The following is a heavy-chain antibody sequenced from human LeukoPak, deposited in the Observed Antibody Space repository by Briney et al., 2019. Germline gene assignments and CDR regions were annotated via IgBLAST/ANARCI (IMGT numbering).Heavy chain of an antibody. J-gene: IGHJ4*02. D-gene: IGHD3-22*01. CDR3: AKAGAMILQHYFDY. CDR2: LNWDGGTT. Sequence: GGSLRLSCAASGFTFGDYGMSWVRQAPGKGLEWVSGLNWDGGTTGHADSVKGRFTISRDISRNTLYLQMNSLRADDTAVYYCAKAGAMILQHYFDYWGQGTLVTVS. CDR1: GFTFGDYG. V-gene: IGHV3-20*04.